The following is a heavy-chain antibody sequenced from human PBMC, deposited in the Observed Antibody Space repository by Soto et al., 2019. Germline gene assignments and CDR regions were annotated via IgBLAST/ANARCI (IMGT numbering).Heavy chain of an antibody. J-gene: IGHJ4*02. Sequence: EVQLLESGGGLVQPGGSLRLSCAASRFTFSNYAMSWVRQAPGKGLEWVSTISGSGGSTYYADSVKGRFTISRDNSKNTLYLQMNSLRAEDTAVYYGAKAWIQLWSPFDYWGQGTLVTVSS. V-gene: IGHV3-23*01. CDR1: RFTFSNYA. CDR3: AKAWIQLWSPFDY. CDR2: ISGSGGST. D-gene: IGHD5-18*01.